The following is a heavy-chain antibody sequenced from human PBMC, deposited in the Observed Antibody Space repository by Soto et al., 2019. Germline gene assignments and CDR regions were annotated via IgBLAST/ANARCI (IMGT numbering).Heavy chain of an antibody. CDR2: FDPEDGET. Sequence: ASVKVSCKVTGYTLTELSRHWVRQAPGKGLEWMGGFDPEDGETIYAQKFQGRVTMTEDTSTDTSYMELSSLRSEDTAVYYCAIASDYGDYYYFDYWGQGTLVTVSS. D-gene: IGHD4-17*01. CDR1: GYTLTELS. J-gene: IGHJ4*02. V-gene: IGHV1-24*01. CDR3: AIASDYGDYYYFDY.